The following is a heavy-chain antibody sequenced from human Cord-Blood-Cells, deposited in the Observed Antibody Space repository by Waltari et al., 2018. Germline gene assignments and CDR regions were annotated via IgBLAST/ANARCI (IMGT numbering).Heavy chain of an antibody. V-gene: IGHV4-34*01. CDR3: ARGQANGSSWNDY. Sequence: QVQLQQWGAGLLKPSETLSLTCAVYGGSFSGYYWSWIRQPPGKGLEWIGEINHSGRTNYNPSLKSRVTISVDTSKNQFSLKLSSVTAADTAVYYCARGQANGSSWNDYWGQGTLVTVSS. CDR2: INHSGRT. J-gene: IGHJ4*02. D-gene: IGHD6-13*01. CDR1: GGSFSGYY.